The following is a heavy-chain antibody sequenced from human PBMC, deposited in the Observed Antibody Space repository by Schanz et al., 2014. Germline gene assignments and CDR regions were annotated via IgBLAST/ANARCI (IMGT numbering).Heavy chain of an antibody. J-gene: IGHJ5*01. V-gene: IGHV1-18*01. CDR1: GYTFGNYG. CDR3: ARDHFSHMVRAFIYHRIEPWGLATRLSVDS. Sequence: KVSCKGSGYTFGNYGISWLRQAPGRWLEWMGWISTSTGNTNYSQKFQGRVAMTTVTATSTAQMEVRSLRYEDPAGYFCARDHFSHMVRAFIYHRIEPWGLATRLSVDS. D-gene: IGHD3-10*01. CDR2: ISTSTGNT.